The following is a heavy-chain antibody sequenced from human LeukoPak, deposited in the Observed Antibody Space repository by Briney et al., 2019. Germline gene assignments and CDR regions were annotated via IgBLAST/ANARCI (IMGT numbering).Heavy chain of an antibody. CDR2: INTYNGHT. CDR3: ARDGPRGYFQH. J-gene: IGHJ1*01. Sequence: GASVKVSCNTSGYTFTSYGISWGRQAPGQGLEYMGWINTYNGHTNYAQKLQGRDTVTTDTSTSTAYLELRSLRSDDTAVYYCARDGPRGYFQHWGQGTLITVSS. V-gene: IGHV1-18*01. CDR1: GYTFTSYG.